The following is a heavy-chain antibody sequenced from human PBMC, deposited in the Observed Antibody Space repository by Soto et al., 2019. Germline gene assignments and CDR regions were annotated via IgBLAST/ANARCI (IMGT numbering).Heavy chain of an antibody. J-gene: IGHJ5*02. D-gene: IGHD1-1*01. V-gene: IGHV4-34*01. CDR3: ARGWRFDP. Sequence: PSETLSLTCGVYGGSFSGYQWNWIRQSPGQGLEWIGEINHSGTTKYNPSLESRINLSVDTSKKQLSLKMFSVTAADTAIYYCARGWRFDPWGKGTQVTVSS. CDR2: INHSGTT. CDR1: GGSFSGYQ.